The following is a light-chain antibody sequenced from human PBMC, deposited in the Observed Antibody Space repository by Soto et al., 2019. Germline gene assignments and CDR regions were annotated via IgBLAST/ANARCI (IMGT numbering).Light chain of an antibody. V-gene: IGKV1-9*01. J-gene: IGKJ1*01. CDR2: AAS. CDR1: QGISSY. CDR3: QQLNSYPRVT. Sequence: DIQFTHSPSFLSASVGDRVTITCRSSQGISSYLAWYQQKPGKAPKLLIYAASTLQSGVPSRFSGSGSGTEFTLTISSLQPEDFATYYCQQLNSYPRVTLGQGTKVDIK.